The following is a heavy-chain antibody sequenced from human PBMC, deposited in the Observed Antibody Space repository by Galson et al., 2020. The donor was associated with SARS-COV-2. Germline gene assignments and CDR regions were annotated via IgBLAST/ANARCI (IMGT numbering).Heavy chain of an antibody. CDR3: ATPLGTYYYDSSGYYSLDY. V-gene: IGHV3-30*03. CDR2: ISYDGSNK. J-gene: IGHJ4*02. D-gene: IGHD3-22*01. CDR1: GFTFSSYG. Sequence: ISCAASGFTFSSYGMHWVRQAPGKGLEWVAVISYDGSNKYYADSVKGRFTISRDNSKNTLYLQMNSLRAEDTAVYYCATPLGTYYYDSSGYYSLDYWGQGTLVTVSS.